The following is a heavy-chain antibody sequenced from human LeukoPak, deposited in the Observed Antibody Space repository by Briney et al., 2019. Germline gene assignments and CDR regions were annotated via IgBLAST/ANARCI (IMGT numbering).Heavy chain of an antibody. CDR2: IYHSGST. CDR1: GYSIRGDDY. J-gene: IGHJ4*02. CDR3: ARNRSVTTTPGFDR. D-gene: IGHD4-17*01. V-gene: IGHV4-38-2*01. Sequence: SETLSPTCAVSGYSIRGDDYWGWIRQSPGKGLEWIGSIYHSGSTHYNPSLKSRVTISVDTSKNQFSLMLNSVTAADTAVYYCARNRSVTTTPGFDRWGQGTLVTVSS.